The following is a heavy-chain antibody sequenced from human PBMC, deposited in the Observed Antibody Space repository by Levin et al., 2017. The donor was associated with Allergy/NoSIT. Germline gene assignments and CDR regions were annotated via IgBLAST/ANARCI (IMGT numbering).Heavy chain of an antibody. V-gene: IGHV4-59*01. CDR3: ARVQRSGSDDFDI. Sequence: SETLSLTCTVSGGSISSYYWSWIRQPPGKGLEWIGYIYYSGSTNYNPSLKSRVTISVDTSKNQFSLKLSSVTAADTAVYYCARVQRSGSDDFDIWGQGTMVTVSS. J-gene: IGHJ3*02. CDR1: GGSISSYY. CDR2: IYYSGST. D-gene: IGHD3-10*01.